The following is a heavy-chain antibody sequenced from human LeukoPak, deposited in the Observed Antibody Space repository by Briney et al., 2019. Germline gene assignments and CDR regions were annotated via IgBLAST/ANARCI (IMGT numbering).Heavy chain of an antibody. Sequence: GGSLRLSCVASGFTVNNNYMSWVRQAPGKGLEWVANIKQDGSEKYYVDSVKGRFTISRDNAKNSLYLQMNSLRGEDAAVYYCARDWALAFDYWGQGTLVTVSS. CDR3: ARDWALAFDY. CDR2: IKQDGSEK. V-gene: IGHV3-7*05. D-gene: IGHD3-16*01. CDR1: GFTVNNNY. J-gene: IGHJ4*02.